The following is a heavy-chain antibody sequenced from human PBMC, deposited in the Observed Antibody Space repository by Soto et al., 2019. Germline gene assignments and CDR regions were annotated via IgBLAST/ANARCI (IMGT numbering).Heavy chain of an antibody. CDR3: ASRYCSSTSCYMGAGAFDI. CDR2: INPSGGST. V-gene: IGHV1-46*01. D-gene: IGHD2-2*02. J-gene: IGHJ3*02. Sequence: GASVKVSCKESGYTFTSYYMHWVRQAPGRGREWMGIINPSGGSTSYAQKFQGRVTMTRDTSTSTVYMELSSLRSEDTAVYYCASRYCSSTSCYMGAGAFDIWGQGSMVTVS. CDR1: GYTFTSYY.